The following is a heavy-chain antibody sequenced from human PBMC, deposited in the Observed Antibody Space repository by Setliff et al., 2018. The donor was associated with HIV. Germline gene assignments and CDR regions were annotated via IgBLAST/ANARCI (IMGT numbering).Heavy chain of an antibody. V-gene: IGHV4-39*01. CDR3: ARHRDPPGTSWIFYYYYMDL. CDR1: GGSISSSSYY. J-gene: IGHJ6*03. CDR2: VYQSGST. Sequence: SETLSLTCTVSGGSISSSSYYWGWIRQPPGKGLEWIGSVYQSGSTSYNPSLSSRLTISVDTSKNQVSLRLSSVTAADTGVYYCARHRDPPGTSWIFYYYYMDLWGGGTTVTVSS. D-gene: IGHD2-2*01.